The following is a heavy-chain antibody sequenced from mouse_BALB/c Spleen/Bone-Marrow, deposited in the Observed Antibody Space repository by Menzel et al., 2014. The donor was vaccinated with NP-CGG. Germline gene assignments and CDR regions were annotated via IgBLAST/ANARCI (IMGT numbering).Heavy chain of an antibody. CDR3: VRHYYGYDFDY. CDR2: IWAGGST. V-gene: IGHV2-9*02. Sequence: VQGVESGPGLVAPSQSLSITCTVSGFSLTSYGVHWVRQPPGKGLEWLGVIWAGGSTNYISALMSRLSITKDNSKSQVFLKMNSLQTDDTAIYYCVRHYYGYDFDYWGQGTTLTVSS. CDR1: GFSLTSYG. D-gene: IGHD1-2*01. J-gene: IGHJ2*01.